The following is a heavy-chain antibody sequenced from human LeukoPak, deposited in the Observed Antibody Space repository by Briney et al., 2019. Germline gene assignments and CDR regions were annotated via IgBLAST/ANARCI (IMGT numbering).Heavy chain of an antibody. V-gene: IGHV4-61*02. CDR3: ARRSRDGYSSFDY. Sequence: SETLSLTCTVSGGPISGGSYYWSWIRQPAGKGLEWIGRIYTSGSANYNPSLKSRVTISVDTSKNQFSLKLSSVTAADTAVYYCARRSRDGYSSFDYWGQGTLVTVPS. D-gene: IGHD5-24*01. CDR1: GGPISGGSYY. J-gene: IGHJ4*02. CDR2: IYTSGSA.